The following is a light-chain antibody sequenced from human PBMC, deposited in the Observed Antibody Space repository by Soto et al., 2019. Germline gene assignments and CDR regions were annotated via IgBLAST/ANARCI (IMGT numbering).Light chain of an antibody. CDR1: QDIRND. V-gene: IGKV1-6*01. CDR3: LQDYNYPRT. J-gene: IGKJ1*01. CDR2: AAS. Sequence: AIQMTQSPSSLSASVGDRVTISCRASQDIRNDLGWFQQKPGKAPKLLIYAASDLESGVPSRFSGSGSGTDFTLTISSLQPEDFESYYCLQDYNYPRTFGQGTKVDIK.